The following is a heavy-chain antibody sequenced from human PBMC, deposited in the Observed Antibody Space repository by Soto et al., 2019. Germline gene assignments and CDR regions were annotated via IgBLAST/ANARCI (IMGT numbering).Heavy chain of an antibody. J-gene: IGHJ6*02. V-gene: IGHV3-30*03. CDR1: GFTFSTYG. D-gene: IGHD6-13*01. Sequence: PGGSMSLSCLAAGFTFSTYGRHLVRQDPGKGLEWVALVSYNGRKEYYADSVKGRFSISRDNSKNTLYVQMNSLRDEDTAVYYCARDALVSSWANYYYGMDVWGQGTTVTVSS. CDR3: ARDALVSSWANYYYGMDV. CDR2: VSYNGRKE.